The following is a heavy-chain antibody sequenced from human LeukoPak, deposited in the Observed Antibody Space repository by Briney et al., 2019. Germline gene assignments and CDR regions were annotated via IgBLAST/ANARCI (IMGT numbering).Heavy chain of an antibody. V-gene: IGHV4-34*01. CDR1: GGSFSGYY. D-gene: IGHD2-15*01. CDR2: INHSGST. Sequence: PSETLSLTCAVYGGSFSGYYWSWIRQPPGKGLEWIGEINHSGSTNYNPAPKKRGTISVDTSKKHISLKLSSVTAADTAAYYCAARVVVAAEHMTYYFDYWGQGTLVTVSS. J-gene: IGHJ4*02. CDR3: AARVVVAAEHMTYYFDY.